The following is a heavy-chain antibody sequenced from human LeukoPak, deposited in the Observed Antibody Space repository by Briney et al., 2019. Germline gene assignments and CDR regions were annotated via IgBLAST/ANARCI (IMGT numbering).Heavy chain of an antibody. Sequence: SETLSLTCTVSGGSISSGDYYWSWLRQPPGTGLEWIGYVYYSGGTYCNPSLKSRVTISVDTSKNQFSLKLSSVTAADTAVYYCASTIGYGSDYWGQGTLVTVSS. D-gene: IGHD3-10*01. CDR2: VYYSGGT. V-gene: IGHV4-30-4*01. CDR3: ASTIGYGSDY. J-gene: IGHJ4*02. CDR1: GGSISSGDYY.